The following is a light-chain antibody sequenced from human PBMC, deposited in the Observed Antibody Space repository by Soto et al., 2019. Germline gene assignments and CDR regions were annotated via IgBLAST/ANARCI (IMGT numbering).Light chain of an antibody. J-gene: IGKJ1*01. CDR1: QTISSW. Sequence: IQLTQSPSTLSVSVGDRVTITCRASQTISSWLAWYQQKPGKAPKLLIYKASTLKSGVPSRFSGSGSGTEFTLTISSLQPDDFATYYCQHYNSYSEAFGQGTNVDIK. CDR3: QHYNSYSEA. CDR2: KAS. V-gene: IGKV1-5*03.